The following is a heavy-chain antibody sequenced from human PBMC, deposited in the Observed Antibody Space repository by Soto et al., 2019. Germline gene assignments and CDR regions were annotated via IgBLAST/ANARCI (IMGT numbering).Heavy chain of an antibody. J-gene: IGHJ5*02. CDR2: INPSGSA. D-gene: IGHD2-15*01. CDR1: GGSFSGYY. CDR3: ARGGGCSGGSCYPIDR. V-gene: IGHV4-34*02. Sequence: QVQLQQWGAGLLKPSETLSLTCAVYGGSFSGYYWSWIRQPPGKGLEWIGEINPSGSATYNPSLKSRVTIAVYTSKGQLSLKLSSVTAADTAMYYCARGGGCSGGSCYPIDRWGQGTLVTVSS.